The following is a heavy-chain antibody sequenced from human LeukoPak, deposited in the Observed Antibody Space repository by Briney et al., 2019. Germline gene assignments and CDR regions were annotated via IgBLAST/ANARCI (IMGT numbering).Heavy chain of an antibody. J-gene: IGHJ6*03. CDR2: IIPIFGTA. D-gene: IGHD6-13*01. Sequence: SVKVSCKASGGTFSSYAISWVRQAPGQGLEWMGGIIPIFGTANYAQKFQGRVTITADESTSTAYMELSSLRSEDTAVYYCARVVDRAAVRPYCYYYMDVWGKGTTVTVSS. V-gene: IGHV1-69*13. CDR3: ARVVDRAAVRPYCYYYMDV. CDR1: GGTFSSYA.